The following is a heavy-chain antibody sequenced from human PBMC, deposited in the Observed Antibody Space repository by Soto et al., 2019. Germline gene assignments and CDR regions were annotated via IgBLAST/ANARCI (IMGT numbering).Heavy chain of an antibody. D-gene: IGHD1-26*01. Sequence: QVQLVQSGAEVKKPGASVKVSCNASGYTFTSYDMRSVRQAPGQGLEWMGIINPSGGSTSYAQKFQGRVTRTRHTSTSTVYMELSSRISEDTAVYYCARAFIGGSIDPWGQGTLVTVSS. CDR1: GYTFTSYD. CDR3: ARAFIGGSIDP. J-gene: IGHJ5*02. V-gene: IGHV1-46*01. CDR2: INPSGGST.